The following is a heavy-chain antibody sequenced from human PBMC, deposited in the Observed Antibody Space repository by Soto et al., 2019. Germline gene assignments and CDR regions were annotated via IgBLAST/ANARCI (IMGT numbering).Heavy chain of an antibody. CDR2: ISGSGGST. CDR3: AKAGGSGSYYAERDYYLDY. CDR1: GFTFNRYA. V-gene: IGHV3-23*01. Sequence: GESLRISCAASGFTFNRYAMGWVRQAPGKGLEWVSTISGSGGSTYYADSVQGRFSISRDNSKNTLSLQVNSLRAEDTAIYYCAKAGGSGSYYAERDYYLDYWGQGTLVTVSS. D-gene: IGHD3-10*01. J-gene: IGHJ4*02.